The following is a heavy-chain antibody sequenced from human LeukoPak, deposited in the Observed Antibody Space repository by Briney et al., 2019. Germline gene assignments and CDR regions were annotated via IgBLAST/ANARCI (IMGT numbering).Heavy chain of an antibody. CDR2: IYYSGSA. CDR1: GGSISSYY. Sequence: SETLSLTCTVSGGSISSYYWSWIRQPPGKGLEWIGYIYYSGSANYNPSLKSRVTISVDTSKNQFSLKLSSVTAADTAVYYCARHVHGANDPWGQGTLVTVSS. V-gene: IGHV4-59*08. J-gene: IGHJ5*02. CDR3: ARHVHGANDP. D-gene: IGHD4/OR15-4a*01.